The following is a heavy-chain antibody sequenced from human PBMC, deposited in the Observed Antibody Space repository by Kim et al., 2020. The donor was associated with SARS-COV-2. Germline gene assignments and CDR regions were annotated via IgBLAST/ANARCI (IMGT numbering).Heavy chain of an antibody. CDR2: IIPILGIA. CDR3: AREGGGWFSPPNAFDP. D-gene: IGHD6-19*01. CDR1: GGTFSSYA. J-gene: IGHJ5*02. V-gene: IGHV1-69*04. Sequence: SVKVSCKASGGTFSSYAISWVRQAPGQGLEWMGRIIPILGIANYAQKFQGRVTITADKSTSTAYMELSSLRSEDTAVYYCAREGGGWFSPPNAFDPWGQGTLVTVSS.